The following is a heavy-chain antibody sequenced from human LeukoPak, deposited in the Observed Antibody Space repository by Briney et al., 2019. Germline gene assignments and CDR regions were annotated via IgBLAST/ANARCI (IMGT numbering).Heavy chain of an antibody. Sequence: PGGSLRLSCAASGFTFSSYSMNWVRQAPGKGLEWVPSISSSSSYIYYADSVKGRFTISRDNAKNSLYLQMNSLRAEDTAVYYCARDHEWRASSSWYDWSYYYYGMDVWGQGTTVTVSS. D-gene: IGHD6-13*01. CDR3: ARDHEWRASSSWYDWSYYYYGMDV. CDR2: ISSSSSYI. V-gene: IGHV3-21*01. J-gene: IGHJ6*02. CDR1: GFTFSSYS.